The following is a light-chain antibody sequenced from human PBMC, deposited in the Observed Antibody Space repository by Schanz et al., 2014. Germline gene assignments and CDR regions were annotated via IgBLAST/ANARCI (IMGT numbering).Light chain of an antibody. Sequence: EIVMTQSPATLSLSPGERATLSCRASQSVSRYLAWYHQTPGQAPRLVIYGASSRATGIPDRFSGSGSGTDFTLTISRLEPEDFAVYSCQQYGRSPPTFGQGTKLEIK. CDR1: QSVSRY. J-gene: IGKJ2*01. CDR3: QQYGRSPPT. V-gene: IGKV3-20*01. CDR2: GAS.